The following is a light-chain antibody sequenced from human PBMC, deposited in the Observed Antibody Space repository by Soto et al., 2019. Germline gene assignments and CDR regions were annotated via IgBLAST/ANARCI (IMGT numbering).Light chain of an antibody. V-gene: IGKV4-1*01. CDR2: WAS. CDR1: QSVLTSSNNKNY. J-gene: IGKJ1*01. CDR3: QQYYSILRT. Sequence: DIVMTQSPDSLAVSLGERATINCKSSQSVLTSSNNKNYLAWYQQKPGQPPKLLIYWASTRESGVPDRFSGSGSGTDFTLTISSLQAEDAAVYYCQQYYSILRTFGQWTRVEIK.